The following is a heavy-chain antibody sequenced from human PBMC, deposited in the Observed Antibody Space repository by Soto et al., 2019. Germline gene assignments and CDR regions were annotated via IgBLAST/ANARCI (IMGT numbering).Heavy chain of an antibody. CDR1: GFTFSSYG. V-gene: IGHV3-30*03. Sequence: GGSLRLSCAASGFTFSSYGMHWVRQAPGKGLEWVAVISYDGSNKYYADSVKGRFTISRDNSKNTLYLQMNSLRAEDTAVYYCARDGIYYYYGMDVWGQGTTVTVSS. CDR3: ARDGIYYYYGMDV. J-gene: IGHJ6*02. CDR2: ISYDGSNK.